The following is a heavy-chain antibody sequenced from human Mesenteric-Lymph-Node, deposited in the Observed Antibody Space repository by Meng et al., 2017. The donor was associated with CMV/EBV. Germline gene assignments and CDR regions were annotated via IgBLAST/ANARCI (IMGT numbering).Heavy chain of an antibody. D-gene: IGHD7-27*01. J-gene: IGHJ4*02. CDR1: GGSISSSSYY. V-gene: IGHV4-39*07. CDR3: ARYSGPRASLQNWVHDY. Sequence: SETLSLTCTVSGGSISSSSYYWGWIRQPPGKGLEWIGSIYYSGSTYYNPSLKSRVTISVDTSKNQFSLKLSSVTAADTAVYYCARYSGPRASLQNWVHDYWGQGTLVTVSS. CDR2: IYYSGST.